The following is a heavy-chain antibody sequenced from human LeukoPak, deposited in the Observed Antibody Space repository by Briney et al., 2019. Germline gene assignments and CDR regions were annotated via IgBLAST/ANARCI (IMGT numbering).Heavy chain of an antibody. V-gene: IGHV4-59*01. D-gene: IGHD3-16*01. CDR1: GGSISSYY. CDR3: ARDTGGGYGANFDY. CDR2: IYYSGST. J-gene: IGHJ4*02. Sequence: ETLSLTCTVSGGSISSYYWSWIRQPPGKGLEWIGYIYYSGSTNYNPSLKSRVTISVDTSKNQFSLKLSSVTAADTAVYYCARDTGGGYGANFDYWGQGTLVTVSS.